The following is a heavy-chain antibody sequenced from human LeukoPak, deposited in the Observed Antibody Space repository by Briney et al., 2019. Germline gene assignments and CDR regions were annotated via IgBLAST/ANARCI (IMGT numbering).Heavy chain of an antibody. CDR1: GFTFSSYS. CDR2: ISSSSSYM. CDR3: ARALVEAAGSYYFDY. Sequence: GGSLRLSCAASGFTFSSYSMNWVRQAPGKGLEWVSSISSSSSYMYYADSVKGRFTISRDNAKNSLYLQMNSLRAEDTAVYYCARALVEAAGSYYFDYWGQGTLVTVSS. D-gene: IGHD6-13*01. J-gene: IGHJ4*02. V-gene: IGHV3-21*01.